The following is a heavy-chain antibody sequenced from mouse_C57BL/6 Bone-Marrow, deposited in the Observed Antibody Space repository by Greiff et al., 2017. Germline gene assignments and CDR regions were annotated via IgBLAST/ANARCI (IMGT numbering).Heavy chain of an antibody. D-gene: IGHD1-1*01. CDR2: FYPGSGSI. CDR1: GYTFTEYT. J-gene: IGHJ1*03. CDR3: ARHGTTGVARYLYFDV. V-gene: IGHV1-62-2*01. Sequence: VQLQQSGAELVKPGASVKLSCKASGYTFTEYTIHWVKQRSGQGLEWVGWFYPGSGSIKNNEKFKDKATLTADKSSSTVYMELSRLTSEDSAVYFWARHGTTGVARYLYFDVGGTGTTVTVSS.